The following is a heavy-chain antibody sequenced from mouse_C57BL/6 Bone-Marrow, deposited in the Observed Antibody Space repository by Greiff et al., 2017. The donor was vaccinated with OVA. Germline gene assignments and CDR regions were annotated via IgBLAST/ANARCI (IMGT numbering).Heavy chain of an antibody. D-gene: IGHD1-1*01. J-gene: IGHJ2*01. CDR2: IYPGSGST. Sequence: VKLQQPGAELVKPGASVKMSCKASGYTFTSYWITWVKQRPGQGLEWIGDIYPGSGSTNYNEKFKSKATLTVDTSSSTAYMQLSSLTSEDSAVYYGARGPYYGSSYVNFDYWGQGTTLTVSS. V-gene: IGHV1-55*01. CDR3: ARGPYYGSSYVNFDY. CDR1: GYTFTSYW.